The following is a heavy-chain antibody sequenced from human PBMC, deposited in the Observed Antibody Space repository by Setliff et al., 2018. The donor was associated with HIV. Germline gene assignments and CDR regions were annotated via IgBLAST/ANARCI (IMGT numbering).Heavy chain of an antibody. V-gene: IGHV3-21*01. CDR3: ARDPPWNYDSSGYPYYFDY. CDR2: ISPSGTYI. D-gene: IGHD3-22*01. Sequence: PGGSLRLSCAASGFTFSSYSMNWVRRAPGKGLEWVSFISPSGTYIHYADSLKGRFTISRDNAKNSLYLQMNSLRAEDTAVYYCARDPPWNYDSSGYPYYFDYWGQGTLVTVSS. CDR1: GFTFSSYS. J-gene: IGHJ4*02.